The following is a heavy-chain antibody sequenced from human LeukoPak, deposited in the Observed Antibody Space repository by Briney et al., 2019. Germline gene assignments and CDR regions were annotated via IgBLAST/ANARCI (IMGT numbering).Heavy chain of an antibody. CDR2: ISGSGGST. V-gene: IGHV3-23*01. CDR3: AIFEGAGGAFDI. J-gene: IGHJ3*02. Sequence: GGSLRLSCAASGFTFSSYAMSWVRQAPGKGLEWVSAISGSGGSTYYADSVKGRFTISRDNSKNTLYLQMNSLRAEDTAVYYCAIFEGAGGAFDIWGQGTMVTFSS. D-gene: IGHD3-16*01. CDR1: GFTFSSYA.